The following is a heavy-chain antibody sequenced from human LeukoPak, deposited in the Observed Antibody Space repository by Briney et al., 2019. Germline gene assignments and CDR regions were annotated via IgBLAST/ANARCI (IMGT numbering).Heavy chain of an antibody. V-gene: IGHV4-34*01. CDR1: GVSFSGYY. CDR3: ARGRYNWNDVKKYYFDY. Sequence: PSETLSLTCAVYGVSFSGYYWSWVRQPPGKGLEWLGEINHSGSTNYNPSLKSRVTISVDTSKNQFSLKLSSVTAADTAVYYCARGRYNWNDVKKYYFDYWGQGTLVTVSS. J-gene: IGHJ4*02. CDR2: INHSGST. D-gene: IGHD1-1*01.